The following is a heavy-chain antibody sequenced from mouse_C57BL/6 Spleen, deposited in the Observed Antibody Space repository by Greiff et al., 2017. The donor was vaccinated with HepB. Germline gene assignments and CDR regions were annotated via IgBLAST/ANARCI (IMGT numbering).Heavy chain of an antibody. CDR3: ASNYGSSYWYFDV. CDR2: IYPGDGDT. V-gene: IGHV1-82*01. CDR1: GYAFSSSW. D-gene: IGHD1-1*01. J-gene: IGHJ1*03. Sequence: VQLQQSGPELVKPGASVKISCKASGYAFSSSWMNWVKQRPGKGLEWIGRIYPGDGDTNYNGKLKGKATLTADKSSSTAYMQLSSLTSEDSAVYFCASNYGSSYWYFDVWGTGTTVTVSS.